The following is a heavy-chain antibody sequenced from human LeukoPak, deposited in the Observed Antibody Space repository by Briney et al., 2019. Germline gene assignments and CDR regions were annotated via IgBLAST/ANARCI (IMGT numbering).Heavy chain of an antibody. J-gene: IGHJ5*02. V-gene: IGHV1-18*01. Sequence: AAVKVSCKASGYTFSTNGISWVRQAPGQGLEWMGWISAYNGNTNYAQKLQGRVTITTDTSTSTAYMELRSLRSDDTAVYYCARDRGRAPFDPWGQGTLVTVSS. CDR2: ISAYNGNT. CDR1: GYTFSTNG. CDR3: ARDRGRAPFDP. D-gene: IGHD3-10*01.